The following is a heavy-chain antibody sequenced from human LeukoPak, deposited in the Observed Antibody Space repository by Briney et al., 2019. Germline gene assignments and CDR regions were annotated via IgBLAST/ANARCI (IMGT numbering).Heavy chain of an antibody. CDR1: GGSMSSFY. CDR3: AREWTSGDGSGYPYYFDY. Sequence: SETLSLTCTVPGGSMSSFYWDWIRQPAGKGLQWIGRIYTSGVTNYNPSLKSRVTMSVDTSKNQFSLKLSSVTAADTAVYYCAREWTSGDGSGYPYYFDYWGPGTLVTVSS. CDR2: IYTSGVT. V-gene: IGHV4-4*07. D-gene: IGHD3-22*01. J-gene: IGHJ4*02.